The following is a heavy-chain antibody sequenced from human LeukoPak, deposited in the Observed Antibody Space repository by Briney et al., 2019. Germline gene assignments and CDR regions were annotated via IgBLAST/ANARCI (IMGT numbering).Heavy chain of an antibody. CDR2: IHSSGST. J-gene: IGHJ5*01. CDR3: ARGGCGAYCNSFAS. D-gene: IGHD2/OR15-2a*01. CDR1: GGSISSYD. V-gene: IGHV4-4*07. Sequence: PSETLSLTCTVSGGSISSYDWSWIRQPAGKGLEWTGRIHSSGSTNYNPSLKTRRTITVDKSKNQFPLRLISGIAADAAVSFCARGGCGAYCNSFASWGQGTLVTVSS.